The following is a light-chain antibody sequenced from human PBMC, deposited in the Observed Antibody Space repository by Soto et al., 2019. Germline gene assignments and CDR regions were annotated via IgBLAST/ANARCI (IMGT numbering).Light chain of an antibody. CDR1: NNDFGGYNY. CDR3: SSYTSSSTLMV. V-gene: IGLV2-14*03. CDR2: DVS. Sequence: VLTQPAPPSGSPGQAITPSCPRTNNDFGGYNYVSWYQQHPGKAPKLMIYDVSNRPSGVSNRFSGSKSGNTASLTISGLQAEDEADYYCSSYTSSSTLMVFGTGTKVTVL. J-gene: IGLJ1*01.